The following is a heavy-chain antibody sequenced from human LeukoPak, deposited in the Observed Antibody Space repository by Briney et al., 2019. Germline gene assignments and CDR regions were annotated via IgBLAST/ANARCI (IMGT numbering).Heavy chain of an antibody. CDR2: INPNSGGT. CDR1: GYTFTGYY. J-gene: IGHJ4*02. V-gene: IGHV1-2*02. D-gene: IGHD6-13*01. Sequence: ASVTVSCKASGYTFTGYYMHWVRQAPGQGLEWMGWINPNSGGTNYAQKFQGRVTMTRDTSISTAYMELSRLRSDDTAVYYCARDGPDVAAAGGDYWGQGTLVTVSS. CDR3: ARDGPDVAAAGGDY.